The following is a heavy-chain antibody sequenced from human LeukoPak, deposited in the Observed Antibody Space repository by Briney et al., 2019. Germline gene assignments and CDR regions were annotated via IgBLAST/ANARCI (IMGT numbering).Heavy chain of an antibody. D-gene: IGHD1-26*01. J-gene: IGHJ4*02. Sequence: TSVKVSCKTSGYTFTDYYMHWVRQAPGQGLEWMGWINPNSGGTKYAQKFQGRVTMTRDTSISTAYMELSRLRSDDTAVYYCAGSGSYYGDFDYWGQGTLVTVSS. V-gene: IGHV1-2*02. CDR1: GYTFTDYY. CDR2: INPNSGGT. CDR3: AGSGSYYGDFDY.